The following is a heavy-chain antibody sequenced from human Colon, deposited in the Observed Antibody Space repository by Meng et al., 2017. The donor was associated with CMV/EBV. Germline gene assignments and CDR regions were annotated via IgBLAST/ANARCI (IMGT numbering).Heavy chain of an antibody. CDR2: ISPGLGIT. J-gene: IGHJ4*02. V-gene: IGHV1-69*04. Sequence: SVKVSCKASGGTFRSYSFSWVRQAPGQGLEWMGRISPGLGITNYAQKFKDRLTTTADISTSTAYMELSSLTSEDTAVYYCARDLLWGSSSTYFDYWGQGTLVTVSS. D-gene: IGHD6-6*01. CDR1: GGTFRSYS. CDR3: ARDLLWGSSSTYFDY.